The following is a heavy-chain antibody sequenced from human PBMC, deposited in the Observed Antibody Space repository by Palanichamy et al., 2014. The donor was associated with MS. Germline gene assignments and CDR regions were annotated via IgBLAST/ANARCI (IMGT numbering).Heavy chain of an antibody. J-gene: IGHJ2*01. CDR2: STGSGDSI. D-gene: IGHD7-27*01. V-gene: IGHV3-23*04. Sequence: LVESGGDLVXPGGSLRLTCAGSGFTFSSHAMAWVRQAPGKGLEWVSDSTGSGDSINYADSVKGRFTISRDNSKDTLFLQMNSLRAEDTAIYYCAKSGNWGYWYFDLWGRGTLVTVSS. CDR3: AKSGNWGYWYFDL. CDR1: GFTFSSHA.